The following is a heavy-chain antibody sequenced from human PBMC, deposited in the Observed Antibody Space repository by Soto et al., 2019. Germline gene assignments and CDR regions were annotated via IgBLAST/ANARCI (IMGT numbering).Heavy chain of an antibody. CDR2: IYHSGTT. CDR3: VRVYRRSSCFFDS. J-gene: IGHJ4*02. Sequence: PSETLSLTCGVSGYSLTSGYHWGWIRQPPGKGLEWIGTIYHSGTTYYNPSLMSRVTMSVDTSKNQFSLKVTSATAADTAVYFCVRVYRRSSCFFDSWGQGTLVTVSS. V-gene: IGHV4-38-2*01. CDR1: GYSLTSGYH. D-gene: IGHD6-6*01.